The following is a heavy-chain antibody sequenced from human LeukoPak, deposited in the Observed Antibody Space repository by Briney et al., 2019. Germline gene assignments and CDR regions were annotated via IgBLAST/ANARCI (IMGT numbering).Heavy chain of an antibody. D-gene: IGHD1-26*01. CDR1: GFTFSNAW. J-gene: IGHJ3*02. Sequence: GGSLRLSCAASGFTFSNAWMSWAPQPPGRGWEGFAGLKSKTDGGTTDYAAPVKGRFTISRDDSKNTLYLQMNSLKTEDTAVYYCTTERRYSGPYDAFDIWGQGTMVTVSS. CDR2: LKSKTDGGTT. V-gene: IGHV3-15*01. CDR3: TTERRYSGPYDAFDI.